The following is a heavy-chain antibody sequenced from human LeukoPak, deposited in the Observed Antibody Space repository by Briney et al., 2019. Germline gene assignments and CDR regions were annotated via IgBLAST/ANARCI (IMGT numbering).Heavy chain of an antibody. Sequence: GGSLRLSCAASGFTFSSYSMNWVRQAPGKGLEWVSSISSSSSYIYYADSVKGRFTISRDNAKNSLYLQMNSLRAEDTAVYYCARFPDYGGNQDFDYWGQGTLVTVSS. CDR1: GFTFSSYS. D-gene: IGHD4-23*01. CDR3: ARFPDYGGNQDFDY. J-gene: IGHJ4*02. CDR2: ISSSSSYI. V-gene: IGHV3-21*01.